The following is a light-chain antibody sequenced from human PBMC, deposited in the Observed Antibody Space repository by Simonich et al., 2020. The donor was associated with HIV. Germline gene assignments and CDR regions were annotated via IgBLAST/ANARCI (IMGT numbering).Light chain of an antibody. CDR1: SSDVGTYNL. J-gene: IGLJ3*02. Sequence: QSALTQPASVSGSPGQSITISCTGTSSDVGTYNLVSWFQQHPGKAPKLMVYEDSKRPSGLSNRFSCSKSGNTASLTISGLQPEDEADYYCCSYAGSGTWVFGRGTKLTVL. CDR2: EDS. CDR3: CSYAGSGTWV. V-gene: IGLV2-23*01.